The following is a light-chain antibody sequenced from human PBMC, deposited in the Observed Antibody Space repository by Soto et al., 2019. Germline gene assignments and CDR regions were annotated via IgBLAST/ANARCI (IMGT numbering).Light chain of an antibody. CDR1: QSVSSSY. CDR2: GTS. Sequence: EIVLTQSPGTLSLSPGERATLSCRASQSVSSSYLAWYQQKPGQAPRLLIYGTSSRATAIPDRFSGSGSGTDFTLTISRLEPEDFAVYYCQQYGSSSWTFGQVTKVDIK. V-gene: IGKV3-20*01. J-gene: IGKJ1*01. CDR3: QQYGSSSWT.